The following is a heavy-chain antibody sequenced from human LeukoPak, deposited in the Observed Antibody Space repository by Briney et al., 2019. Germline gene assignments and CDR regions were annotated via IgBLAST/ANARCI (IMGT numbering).Heavy chain of an antibody. J-gene: IGHJ4*02. CDR3: ARDLAYSRLDY. V-gene: IGHV3-7*01. CDR2: INPDGNKK. Sequence: GGSLRLSCAVSGLTFSSSWMGWVRQAPGKGLEWVASINPDGNKKYSADSVKGRFSISRDNAENSLYLQMNSLRVEDTAFYYCARDLAYSRLDYWGQGVLVTVSS. D-gene: IGHD5-18*01. CDR1: GLTFSSSW.